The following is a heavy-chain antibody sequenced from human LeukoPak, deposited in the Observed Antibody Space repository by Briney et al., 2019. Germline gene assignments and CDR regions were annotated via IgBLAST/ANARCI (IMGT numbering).Heavy chain of an antibody. D-gene: IGHD4-23*01. CDR1: GYTFTSYY. Sequence: GASVKVSCKASGYTFTSYYMHWARQAPGQGLEWMGIINPSGGSTSYGQKFQGRVTMTRDTSTSTVYMELSSLRSDDTAVYYCASDYGGNTFDYWGQGTLVTVSS. V-gene: IGHV1-46*01. CDR2: INPSGGST. CDR3: ASDYGGNTFDY. J-gene: IGHJ4*02.